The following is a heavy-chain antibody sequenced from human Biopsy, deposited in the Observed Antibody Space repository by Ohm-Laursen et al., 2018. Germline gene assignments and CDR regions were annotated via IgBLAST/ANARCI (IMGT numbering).Heavy chain of an antibody. V-gene: IGHV4-39*01. J-gene: IGHJ5*02. Sequence: GTLSLTCTVSGGSISSSSTYYWAWLRQPPGKGLEWIGSIYNTETTFYNPSLKSRVTISIDTSTNRFSLKVSSVTAADTALYFCARHPTGFWFDPWGHGTLVTVSS. CDR2: IYNTETT. CDR3: ARHPTGFWFDP. CDR1: GGSISSSSTYY.